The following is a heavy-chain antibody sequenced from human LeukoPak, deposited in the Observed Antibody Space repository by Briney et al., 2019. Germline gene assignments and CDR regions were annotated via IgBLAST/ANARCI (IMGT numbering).Heavy chain of an antibody. CDR1: GFTFSDYY. CDR2: ISSSGST. Sequence: PGGSLRLSCAASGFTFSDYYMSWIRQAPGKGLKWVSYISSSGSTYYADSVKGRFTISRDNAKNSLYLQMNSLRAEDTAVYYCARKAYSGGDCYSFDYWGQGTLVTVSS. CDR3: ARKAYSGGDCYSFDY. J-gene: IGHJ4*02. V-gene: IGHV3-11*04. D-gene: IGHD2-21*01.